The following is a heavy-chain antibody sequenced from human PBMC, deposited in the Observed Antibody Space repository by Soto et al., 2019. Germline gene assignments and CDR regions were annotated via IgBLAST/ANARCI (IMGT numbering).Heavy chain of an antibody. Sequence: SQTLSLTCAISGGSVSSNSAAWNWIRQSPSRGLEWLGRTYYRSKWYNDYAVSVKSRITINPDTSKNQFSLQLNSVTPEDTAVYYCARGIAVAGTHWFDPWGQGTLVTVSS. V-gene: IGHV6-1*01. D-gene: IGHD6-19*01. CDR3: ARGIAVAGTHWFDP. J-gene: IGHJ5*02. CDR2: TYYRSKWYN. CDR1: GGSVSSNSAA.